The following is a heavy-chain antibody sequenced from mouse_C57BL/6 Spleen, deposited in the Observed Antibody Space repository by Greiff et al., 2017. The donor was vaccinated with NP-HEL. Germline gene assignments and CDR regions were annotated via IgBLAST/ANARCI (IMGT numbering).Heavy chain of an antibody. CDR1: GFTFTSYW. CDR3: ARWSYPPYARAY. V-gene: IGHV1-50*01. J-gene: IGHJ4*01. D-gene: IGHD6-1*01. Sequence: QVHVKQPGAELVKPGASVKLSCKASGFTFTSYWMQWVKQRPGQGLEWIGEIDPSDSYTKSNQKLKGKATLTVDTSASTAYVQLSSLTSEDSAVYYCARWSYPPYARAYWGQGTSVTVSS. CDR2: IDPSDSYT.